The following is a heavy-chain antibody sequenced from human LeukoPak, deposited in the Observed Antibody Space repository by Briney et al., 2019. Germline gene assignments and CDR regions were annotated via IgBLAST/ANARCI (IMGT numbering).Heavy chain of an antibody. V-gene: IGHV1-2*02. Sequence: GASVKVSCKASGYTFTGYYTHWVRQAPGQGLEWMGWINPNSGGTNYAQKFQGRVTMTRDTSISTAYMELSRLRSDDTAVYYCARDRYCSSTSCYREFDYWGQGTLVTVSS. CDR1: GYTFTGYY. D-gene: IGHD2-2*01. CDR2: INPNSGGT. J-gene: IGHJ4*02. CDR3: ARDRYCSSTSCYREFDY.